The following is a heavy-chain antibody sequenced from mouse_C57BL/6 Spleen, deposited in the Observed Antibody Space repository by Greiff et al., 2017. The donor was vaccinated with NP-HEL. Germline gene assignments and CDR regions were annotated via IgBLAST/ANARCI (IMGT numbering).Heavy chain of an antibody. CDR3: AREGDYGSSGYFDV. Sequence: VQLQQPGAELVKPGASVKLSCKASGYTFTSYWMQWVKQRPGQGLEWIGEIDPSDSYTNYNQKFKGKATLTVDTSSSTAYMQLSSLTSEDSAVYYCAREGDYGSSGYFDVWGTGTTVTVSS. CDR2: IDPSDSYT. CDR1: GYTFTSYW. J-gene: IGHJ1*03. V-gene: IGHV1-50*01. D-gene: IGHD1-1*01.